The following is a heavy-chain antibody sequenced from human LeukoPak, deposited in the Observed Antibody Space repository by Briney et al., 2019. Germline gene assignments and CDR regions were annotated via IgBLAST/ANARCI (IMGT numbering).Heavy chain of an antibody. Sequence: PSETLSLTCTVSGGSISSSSYYWGWIRQPPGKGLEWVSAISGSGGSSYYADSVKGRFTISRDNSKNSLYLQMNSLRAEDTAVYYCAKDVGGGGYWGQGTLVTVSS. CDR2: ISGSGGSS. V-gene: IGHV3-23*01. CDR1: GGSISSSSYY. D-gene: IGHD2-15*01. J-gene: IGHJ4*02. CDR3: AKDVGGGGY.